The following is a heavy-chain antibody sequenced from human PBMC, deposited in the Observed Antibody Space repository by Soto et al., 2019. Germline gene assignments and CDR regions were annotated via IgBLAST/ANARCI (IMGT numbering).Heavy chain of an antibody. CDR3: ARIRSGGLDI. CDR2: ITNDGSDT. J-gene: IGHJ3*02. V-gene: IGHV3-74*01. Sequence: EVHLVESGGDLVQPGGSLRLSCAASGFTFSNYWMHWVRQGPGKGLVWVARITNDGSDTKYAGSVKGRFTVSRDNAKNTLFLQMNSLGVDDTAVYYCARIRSGGLDIWGQGTMVTVSS. D-gene: IGHD2-8*02. CDR1: GFTFSNYW.